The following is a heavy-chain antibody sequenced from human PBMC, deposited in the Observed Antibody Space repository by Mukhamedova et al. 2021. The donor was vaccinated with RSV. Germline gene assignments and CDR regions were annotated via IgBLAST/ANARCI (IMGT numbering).Heavy chain of an antibody. J-gene: IGHJ4*02. V-gene: IGHV1-69*01. CDR2: IIPIFGTA. D-gene: IGHD2-2*01. CDR3: ARGLLVVVPAALGL. Sequence: GLEWMGGIIPIFGTANYAQKFQGRVTITADESTSTAYMELSSLRSEDTAVYYFARGLLVVVPAALGLWGQGTLVTVSS.